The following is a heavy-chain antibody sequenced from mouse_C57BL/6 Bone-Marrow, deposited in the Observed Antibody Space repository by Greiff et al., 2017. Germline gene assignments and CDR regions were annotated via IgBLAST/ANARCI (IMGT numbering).Heavy chain of an antibody. D-gene: IGHD1-1*01. CDR2: INPSSGYT. Sequence: QVQLQQSGAELAKPGASVKLSCKASGYTFTSYWMHWVKQRPGQGLEWIGYINPSSGYTKYNQKFKDKATLTADKSSSTAYMQLSSLTYADSAVYYCARSSSPDFAAMDYWGQGTSVTVSS. CDR3: ARSSSPDFAAMDY. V-gene: IGHV1-7*01. CDR1: GYTFTSYW. J-gene: IGHJ4*01.